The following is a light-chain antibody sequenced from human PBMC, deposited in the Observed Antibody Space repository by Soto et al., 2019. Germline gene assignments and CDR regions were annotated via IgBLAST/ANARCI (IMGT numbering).Light chain of an antibody. J-gene: IGKJ5*01. CDR3: QQYNNWPPIT. CDR2: SAS. Sequence: EIVLRQSPSTLSVSPGETATLSCRASQSVSSKLAWYQQKPGQAPRLLIHSASTRATGIPARFSGSGSGTEFTLTISSLQSEDFAVYYCQQYNNWPPITFGQGTRLEI. CDR1: QSVSSK. V-gene: IGKV3-15*01.